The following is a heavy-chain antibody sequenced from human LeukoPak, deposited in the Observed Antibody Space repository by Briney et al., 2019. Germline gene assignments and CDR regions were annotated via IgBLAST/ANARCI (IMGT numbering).Heavy chain of an antibody. Sequence: PSETLSLTCAVYGGSFSGYYWSWIRQPPGKGLEWIGEINHSGNTNYNPSLKSRVTISVDTSKNQFSLKLSSVTAADTAVYYCARGSSSTSTDAFDIWGQGTMVTVSS. CDR1: GGSFSGYY. V-gene: IGHV4-34*01. CDR2: INHSGNT. J-gene: IGHJ3*02. CDR3: ARGSSSTSTDAFDI. D-gene: IGHD2-2*01.